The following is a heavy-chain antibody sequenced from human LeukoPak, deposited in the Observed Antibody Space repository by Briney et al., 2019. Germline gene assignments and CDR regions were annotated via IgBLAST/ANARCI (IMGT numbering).Heavy chain of an antibody. D-gene: IGHD3-10*01. CDR3: ARDIYGPDPTFDY. V-gene: IGHV3-30-3*01. Sequence: GGSLRLSCAASGFTFSNYWMSWVRQAPGKGLEWVAVISYGGSNKYYADSVKGRFTISRDNSKNTLYLQMNSLRAEDTAVYYCARDIYGPDPTFDYWGQGTLVTVSS. CDR1: GFTFSNYW. J-gene: IGHJ4*02. CDR2: ISYGGSNK.